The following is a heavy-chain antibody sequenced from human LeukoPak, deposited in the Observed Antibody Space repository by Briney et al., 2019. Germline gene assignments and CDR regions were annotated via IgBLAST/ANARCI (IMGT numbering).Heavy chain of an antibody. Sequence: SETLSLMCAVSVYSLSSGYYWGWIRQAPGKGLEWIGKIHHSGSTYYNPSLQSRVTISVDTSKNQFSLKLTSATAADTAVYYCARDPRVVGASYYYYYMDVWGKGAKVTV. J-gene: IGHJ6*03. CDR1: VYSLSSGYY. CDR3: ARDPRVVGASYYYYYMDV. CDR2: IHHSGST. D-gene: IGHD1-26*01. V-gene: IGHV4-38-2*02.